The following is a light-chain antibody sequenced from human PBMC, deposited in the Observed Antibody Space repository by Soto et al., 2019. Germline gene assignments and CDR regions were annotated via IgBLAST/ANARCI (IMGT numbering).Light chain of an antibody. CDR1: QSVSSN. Sequence: EIVMTQSPATLSVSPGERATLSCRASQSVSSNLAWYQQKPGQAPRLLIFGASTRATGIPARFSGSGSGTEFTLTISSLQSEDFAVYYCQQYNNWPPVTFGQGTKVEIK. CDR3: QQYNNWPPVT. CDR2: GAS. V-gene: IGKV3-15*01. J-gene: IGKJ1*01.